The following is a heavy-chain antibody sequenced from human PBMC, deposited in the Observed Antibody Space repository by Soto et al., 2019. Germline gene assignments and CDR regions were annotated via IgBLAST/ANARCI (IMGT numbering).Heavy chain of an antibody. CDR3: ARDGGSYGLDV. J-gene: IGHJ6*02. CDR2: INTDGRST. Sequence: EVPLVESGGGLVQPGGSLRLSCAASGFTFSNYWMHWVRQGPGKGLVWVSRINTDGRSTSYANSVKGRFTISRDNAKNTLYLQMNSLRAEDTAVYYCARDGGSYGLDVWGQGTTVTVSS. CDR1: GFTFSNYW. V-gene: IGHV3-74*01.